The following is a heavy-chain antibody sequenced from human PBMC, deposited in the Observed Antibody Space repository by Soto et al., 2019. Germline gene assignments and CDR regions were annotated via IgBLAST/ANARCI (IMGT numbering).Heavy chain of an antibody. CDR1: GYIFTHYY. D-gene: IGHD3-10*01. Sequence: QVQLVQSGAEVKKPGASVRVSCRASGYIFTHYYIHWVRQAPGQGLEWMGWINPDSGDTKYAQNFQGRVTMTRDTSITTAYMELSRLRSDDTAVYYCAKFSGSVGPWGQGTLVTVSS. CDR3: AKFSGSVGP. V-gene: IGHV1-2*02. J-gene: IGHJ5*02. CDR2: INPDSGDT.